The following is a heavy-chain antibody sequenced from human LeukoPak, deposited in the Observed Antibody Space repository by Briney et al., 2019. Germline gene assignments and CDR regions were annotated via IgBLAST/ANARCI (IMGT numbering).Heavy chain of an antibody. CDR2: ISSNGGST. CDR3: VKGGCCSSTSCYARGFPNYYYYYGMDV. D-gene: IGHD2-2*01. CDR1: GFTFSSYA. J-gene: IGHJ6*04. Sequence: GGSLRLSCSASGFTFSSYALHWVRQAPGKGLEYVSAISSNGGSTYYADSVKGRFTISRDNSKNTLYLQMSSLRAEDTAVYYCVKGGCCSSTSCYARGFPNYYYYYGMDVWGKGTTVTVSS. V-gene: IGHV3-64D*06.